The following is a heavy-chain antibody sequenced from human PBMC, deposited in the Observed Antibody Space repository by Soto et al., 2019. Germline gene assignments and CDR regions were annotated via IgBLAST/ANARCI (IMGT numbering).Heavy chain of an antibody. D-gene: IGHD6-19*01. Sequence: GGSLRLSCAASGFTFSGYGMHWVRQAPGKGLEWVAVIWYDGSNKYYADSVKGRFTISRDNSKNTLYLQMNSLRAEDTAVYYCARAGRYSSGASYFDYWGQGTLVTVSS. CDR3: ARAGRYSSGASYFDY. J-gene: IGHJ4*02. CDR2: IWYDGSNK. CDR1: GFTFSGYG. V-gene: IGHV3-33*01.